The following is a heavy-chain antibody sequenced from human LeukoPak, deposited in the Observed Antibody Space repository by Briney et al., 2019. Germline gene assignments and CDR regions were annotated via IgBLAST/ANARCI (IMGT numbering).Heavy chain of an antibody. CDR3: TTGIGNYYYY. CDR2: VKSDGSDT. V-gene: IGHV3-74*01. CDR1: GFTFSTYS. Sequence: GGSLRLSCAASGFTFSTYSMNWVRQAPGKGLVWVSRVKSDGSDTIYADSVKGRFTISRDNAKNTLYLQMDSLRAEDAAVYYCTTGIGNYYYYWGQGTLVTVAS. J-gene: IGHJ4*02. D-gene: IGHD3-10*01.